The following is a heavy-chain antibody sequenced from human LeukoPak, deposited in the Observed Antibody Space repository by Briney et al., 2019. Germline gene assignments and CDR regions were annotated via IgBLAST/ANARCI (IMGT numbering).Heavy chain of an antibody. CDR3: ARGRGVQPFDY. V-gene: IGHV4-39*07. D-gene: IGHD3-10*01. CDR1: GGSISSSSYY. CDR2: IYYSGST. J-gene: IGHJ4*02. Sequence: SETLSLTCTVSGGSISSSSYYWGWIRQPPGKGLEWIGSIYYSGSTYYNPSLKSRVTISVDTSKNQFSLKLSSVTAADTAVYYCARGRGVQPFDYWGQGTLVTVSS.